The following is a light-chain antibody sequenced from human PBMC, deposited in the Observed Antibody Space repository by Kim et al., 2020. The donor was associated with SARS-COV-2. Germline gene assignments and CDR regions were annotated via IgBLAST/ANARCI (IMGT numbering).Light chain of an antibody. J-gene: IGKJ5*01. CDR1: QSVRNN. V-gene: IGKV3-15*01. Sequence: PPEEIAALSGTASQSVRNNLAWYQQKPGQAPNLLINDASTRATGIPARFSGSGSGTEFTLTISSLQSEDFAVYYCQQYHNWPPITFGQGTRLEIK. CDR2: DAS. CDR3: QQYHNWPPIT.